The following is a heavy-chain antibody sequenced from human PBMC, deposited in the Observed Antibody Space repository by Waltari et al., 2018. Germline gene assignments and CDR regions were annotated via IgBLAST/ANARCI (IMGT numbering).Heavy chain of an antibody. CDR2: ISDSGVIT. D-gene: IGHD3-22*01. Sequence: EVHLLASGGSLAQPGGSLRLSCAASGFNFIRYAMSWVRQAPGKGLEWVSGISDSGVITKYADSVKGRFTVSRDNAKNTVFLQLNSLRAEDTAIYYCARHLYSIDYLELGNWGQGTLVTVSS. CDR3: ARHLYSIDYLELGN. J-gene: IGHJ4*02. CDR1: GFNFIRYA. V-gene: IGHV3-23*01.